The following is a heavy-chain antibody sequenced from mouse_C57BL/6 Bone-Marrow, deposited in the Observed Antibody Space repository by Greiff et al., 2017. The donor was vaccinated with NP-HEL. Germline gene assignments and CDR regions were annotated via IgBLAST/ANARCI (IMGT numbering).Heavy chain of an antibody. CDR2: ISDGGSYT. D-gene: IGHD4-1*01. Sequence: EVNLVESGGGLVKPGGSLKLSCAASGFTFSSYAMSWVRQTPEKRLEWVATISDGGSYTYYPDNVKGRFTISRDNAKNNLYLQMSHLKAEDTAMYYCARGLGRDYWGQGTTLTVSS. J-gene: IGHJ2*01. CDR1: GFTFSSYA. CDR3: ARGLGRDY. V-gene: IGHV5-4*03.